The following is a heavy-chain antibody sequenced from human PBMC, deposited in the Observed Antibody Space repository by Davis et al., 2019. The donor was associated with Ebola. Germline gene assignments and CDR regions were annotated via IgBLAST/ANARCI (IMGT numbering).Heavy chain of an antibody. Sequence: PGGSLRLSCAASGFTFSSYGMHWVRQAPGKGLEWVAVISYDGSNKYYADSVKGRFTISRDNSKNTLYLQMNSLRAEDTAVYYCAKVPQFDLYYYDTEPHDAFDIWGQGTMVTVSS. CDR3: AKVPQFDLYYYDTEPHDAFDI. D-gene: IGHD3-22*01. CDR2: ISYDGSNK. CDR1: GFTFSSYG. V-gene: IGHV3-30*18. J-gene: IGHJ3*02.